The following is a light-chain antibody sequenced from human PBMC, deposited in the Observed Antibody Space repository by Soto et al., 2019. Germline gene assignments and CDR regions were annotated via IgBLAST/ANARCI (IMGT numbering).Light chain of an antibody. Sequence: QSVLTQPRSVSGSPGQSVTISCTGTSSDVGSYKYVSWYQHHPGKAPKLMIFDVNKRPSGVPDRFSGSNSGNAASLTISGRQPEDEADYFCCSFVDSDTVLFGGGTKLTVL. CDR2: DVN. CDR1: SSDVGSYKY. V-gene: IGLV2-11*01. CDR3: CSFVDSDTVL. J-gene: IGLJ3*02.